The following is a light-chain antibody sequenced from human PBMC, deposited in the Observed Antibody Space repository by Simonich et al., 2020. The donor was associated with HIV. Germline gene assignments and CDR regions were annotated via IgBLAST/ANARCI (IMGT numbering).Light chain of an antibody. CDR2: WSS. CDR1: QSVLYSSNNKTY. J-gene: IGKJ1*01. Sequence: DIVMTQSPDSLAVSLGERATINCKSSQSVLYSSNNKTYLAWYQQKPGQPPNLLISWSSTRESGVPDRFSGSGSGTDFTLTISSLQAEDVAVYFCQQYYSTPPTFGQGTKVEIK. CDR3: QQYYSTPPT. V-gene: IGKV4-1*01.